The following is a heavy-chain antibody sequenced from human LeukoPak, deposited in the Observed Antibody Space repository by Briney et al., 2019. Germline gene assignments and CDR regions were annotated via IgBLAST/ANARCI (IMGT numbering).Heavy chain of an antibody. D-gene: IGHD6-13*01. Sequence: HPGGSLRLSCAASGFTFSSYSMHWVRQAPGKGLNWVAFISYDGVNKYADSVKGRFTISRDNSKNTLYLQMNGLREEDTAVYYCAREGGYSPRLKHFYFWGQGTLVTVSS. CDR2: ISYDGVNK. CDR1: GFTFSSYS. CDR3: AREGGYSPRLKHFYF. J-gene: IGHJ4*02. V-gene: IGHV3-30*04.